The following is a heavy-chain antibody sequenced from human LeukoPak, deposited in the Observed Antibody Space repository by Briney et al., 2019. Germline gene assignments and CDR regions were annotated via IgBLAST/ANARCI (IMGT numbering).Heavy chain of an antibody. CDR2: ISYDGSNK. J-gene: IGHJ4*02. V-gene: IGHV3-30-3*01. CDR1: GFTFSSYA. Sequence: GGSLRLSCAASGFTFSSYAMHWVHQAPGKGLEWVAVISYDGSNKYYADSVKGRFTISRDNSKNTLYLQMNSLRAEDTAVYYCARGQWLLWGQGTLVTVSS. CDR3: ARGQWLL. D-gene: IGHD5-12*01.